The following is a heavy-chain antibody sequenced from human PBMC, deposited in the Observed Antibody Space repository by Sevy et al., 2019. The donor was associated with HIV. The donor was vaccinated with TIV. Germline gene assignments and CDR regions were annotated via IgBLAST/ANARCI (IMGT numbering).Heavy chain of an antibody. V-gene: IGHV1-18*01. J-gene: IGHJ5*02. CDR1: GYTFNSYG. D-gene: IGHD5-12*01. CDR3: ARGRSVVPTKEVWFDP. CDR2: IGAYNGNK. Sequence: VSVKVSCKASGYTFNSYGISWVRQAPGQGLEWMGWIGAYNGNKKSAQKFQDRVTMSTDTSTSTAYMELRSLTKDDTAVYFCARGRSVVPTKEVWFDPWGQGTLVTVSS.